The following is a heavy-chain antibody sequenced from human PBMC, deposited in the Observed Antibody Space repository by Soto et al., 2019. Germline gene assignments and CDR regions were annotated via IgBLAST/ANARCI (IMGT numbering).Heavy chain of an antibody. J-gene: IGHJ4*02. CDR1: GYNFPNYW. V-gene: IGHV5-51*01. D-gene: IGHD1-26*01. Sequence: GESLKISCKGPGYNFPNYWIGWVRQMPGKGLEWMGIVYPGDSDIIYSPSFQGQVTISADMSISTAYLQWSSLKASDTAMYYCARRVYYYGLAYWGQGPLVTVSS. CDR3: ARRVYYYGLAY. CDR2: VYPGDSDI.